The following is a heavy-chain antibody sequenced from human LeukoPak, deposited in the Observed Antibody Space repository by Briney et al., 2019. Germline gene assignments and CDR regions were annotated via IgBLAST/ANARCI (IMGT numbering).Heavy chain of an antibody. V-gene: IGHV4-59*01. CDR3: VRGGSNFDP. CDR2: IYYSGST. D-gene: IGHD4-23*01. CDR1: GGSISSYY. J-gene: IGHJ5*02. Sequence: KPSETLSLTCTVSGGSISSYYWSWIRQPPGKGLEWIGYIYYSGSTNYNPSLKSRVTISVDTSKNQFSLKLSSVTAADTAVYYCVRGGSNFDPWGQGTLVTVSS.